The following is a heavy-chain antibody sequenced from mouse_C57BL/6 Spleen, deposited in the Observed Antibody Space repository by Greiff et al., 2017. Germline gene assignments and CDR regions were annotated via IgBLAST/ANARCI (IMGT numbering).Heavy chain of an antibody. V-gene: IGHV1-82*01. CDR2: IYPGDGDT. Sequence: QVQLQQSGPELVKPGASVKISCKASGYAFSSSWMNWVKQRPGKGLEWIGRIYPGDGDTNYNGKFKGKATLTADKSSSTAYMQLSSLTSEDSAVYFCASDDYDVSWFAYWGQGTLVTVSA. D-gene: IGHD2-4*01. J-gene: IGHJ3*01. CDR3: ASDDYDVSWFAY. CDR1: GYAFSSSW.